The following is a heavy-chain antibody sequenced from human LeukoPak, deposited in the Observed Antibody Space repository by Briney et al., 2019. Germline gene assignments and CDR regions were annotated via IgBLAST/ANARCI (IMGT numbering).Heavy chain of an antibody. CDR1: GYAFTTYD. CDR3: ARGGVAKLGPLDL. V-gene: IGHV1-8*01. J-gene: IGHJ5*02. CDR2: VNPNRGTT. Sequence: GASVKVSCKASGYAFTTYDINWVRQAPGQGLEWMGWVNPNRGTTGYAQSFQGRVTMTRETSISTVYMELSNLRSEDTAVYYCARGGVAKLGPLDLWGQGTLVTVSS. D-gene: IGHD7-27*01.